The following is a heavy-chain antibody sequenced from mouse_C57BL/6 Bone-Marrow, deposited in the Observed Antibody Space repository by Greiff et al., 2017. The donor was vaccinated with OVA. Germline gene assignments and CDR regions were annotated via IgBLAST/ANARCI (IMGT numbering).Heavy chain of an antibody. V-gene: IGHV1-63*01. J-gene: IGHJ2*01. Sequence: QVQLQQSGAELVRPGTSVKMSCKASGYTFTNYWIGWAKQRPGHGLEWIGDIYPGGGYTNYNAKFKGKATLTADKSSSTAYMQFSSLASEDSASYYCARRDYYGYFDYWGQGTTLTVSS. CDR1: GYTFTNYW. CDR2: IYPGGGYT. CDR3: ARRDYYGYFDY. D-gene: IGHD1-1*01.